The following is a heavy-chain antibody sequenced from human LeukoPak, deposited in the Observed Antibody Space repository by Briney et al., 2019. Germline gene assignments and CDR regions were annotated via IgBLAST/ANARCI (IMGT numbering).Heavy chain of an antibody. D-gene: IGHD6-19*01. CDR3: ASHISSGWQMPDF. V-gene: IGHV1-3*01. Sequence: ASVKVSCKASGYTFTSYAMHWVRQAPGQRLEWMGWINAGNGNTKYSQKLQGRVTITRDTSASTAYMELSSLRSEDTAVYYCASHISSGWQMPDFWGQGTLVTVS. CDR2: INAGNGNT. J-gene: IGHJ4*02. CDR1: GYTFTSYA.